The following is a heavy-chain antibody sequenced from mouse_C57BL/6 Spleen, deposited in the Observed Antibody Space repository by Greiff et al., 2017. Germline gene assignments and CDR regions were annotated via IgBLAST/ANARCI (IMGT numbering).Heavy chain of an antibody. Sequence: QVQLQQSGAELVKPGASVKISCKASGYAFRSYWMNWVKQRPGKGLEWIGQIYPGDGDTNYNGKFKGKATLTADKSSSTAYMQLSSLTSEDSAVYFCARGRLRGSSYAMDYWGQGTSVTVSS. J-gene: IGHJ4*01. CDR1: GYAFRSYW. CDR3: ARGRLRGSSYAMDY. CDR2: IYPGDGDT. V-gene: IGHV1-80*01.